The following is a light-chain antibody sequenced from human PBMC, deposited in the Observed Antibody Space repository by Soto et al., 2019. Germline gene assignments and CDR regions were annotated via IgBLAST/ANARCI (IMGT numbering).Light chain of an antibody. CDR3: SSYTSGSTWV. CDR2: EVS. Sequence: QSVLTQPASVSGSPGQSITISCTGTSSDVGAYNYVSWHQQHPGKAPKLMIYEVSNRPSGVSNRFSGSKSGNTASLTISGLQAEDEGDYYCSSYTSGSTWVFGGGTKLTVL. V-gene: IGLV2-14*01. CDR1: SSDVGAYNY. J-gene: IGLJ3*02.